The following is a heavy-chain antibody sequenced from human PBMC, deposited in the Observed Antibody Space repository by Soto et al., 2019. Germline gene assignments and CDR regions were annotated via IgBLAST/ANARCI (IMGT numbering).Heavy chain of an antibody. Sequence: SVKVSCKASGGTFRSYVTSWVRQAPGQGLEWLGGIIPMYGTTYYAQTFQGRVTISADESTSTAFMELSSLRSEDTAVYYCARIGTLDWIDDYWG. J-gene: IGHJ4*01. CDR1: GGTFRSYV. D-gene: IGHD1-1*01. CDR3: ARIGTLDWIDDY. V-gene: IGHV1-69*13. CDR2: IIPMYGTT.